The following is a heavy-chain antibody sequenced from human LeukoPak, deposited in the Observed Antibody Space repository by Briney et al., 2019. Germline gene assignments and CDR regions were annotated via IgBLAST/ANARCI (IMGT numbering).Heavy chain of an antibody. D-gene: IGHD6-13*01. CDR1: GYSFTSYW. CDR2: IDPSDSYT. V-gene: IGHV5-10-1*01. CDR3: ARHSSSWYLATDY. Sequence: GESLMISCKGSGYSFTSYWISWVRQLPGKGLEWMGRIDPSDSYTNYSPSFQGHVTISADKSISTAYLQWSSLKASDTAMYYCARHSSSWYLATDYWGQGTLVTVSS. J-gene: IGHJ4*02.